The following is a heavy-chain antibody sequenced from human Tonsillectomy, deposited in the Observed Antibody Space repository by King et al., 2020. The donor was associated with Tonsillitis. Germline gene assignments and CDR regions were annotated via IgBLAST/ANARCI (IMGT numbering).Heavy chain of an antibody. D-gene: IGHD3-10*01. CDR3: AKATGAYYYYGMDV. CDR2: ISYDGGNK. CDR1: GFTFSSYA. V-gene: IGHV3-30*04. Sequence: VQLVESGGGVVQPGRSLRLSCAASGFTFSSYAMHWVRQTPGKGLEWVAVISYDGGNKFYADSVKGRFTISRDNSKNTLYLQMNSLRAEDTAVYYCAKATGAYYYYGMDVWGQGTTVTVSS. J-gene: IGHJ6*02.